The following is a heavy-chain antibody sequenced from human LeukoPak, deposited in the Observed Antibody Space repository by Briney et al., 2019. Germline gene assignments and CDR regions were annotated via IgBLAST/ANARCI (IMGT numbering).Heavy chain of an antibody. CDR2: GSTDSGNS. Sequence: ASVKVSCKASGYTFTNYDINWVRQATGQGLEWLGWGSTDSGNSDAAQKFQGRITLTRDTSISTVFLELRNLRSDDTAVYYCARGVSRGVDYWGQGTLVTVSS. CDR3: ARGVSRGVDY. J-gene: IGHJ4*02. V-gene: IGHV1-8*02. D-gene: IGHD3-16*01. CDR1: GYTFTNYD.